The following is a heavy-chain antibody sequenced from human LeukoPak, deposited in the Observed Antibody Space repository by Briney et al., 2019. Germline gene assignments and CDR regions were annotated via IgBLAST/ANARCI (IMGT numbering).Heavy chain of an antibody. CDR1: GFTFSSYG. D-gene: IGHD6-19*01. V-gene: IGHV3-23*01. Sequence: GGSLRLSCAAAGFTFSSYGMHWVRQAPGKGLEWVSAISGSGGGTYYADSMKGRFTISRDNSKNTLYLQMNSLSTEATAVYYCAKTTTGYSSGRYPGWPVDYWGQGTLVTVSS. CDR3: AKTTTGYSSGRYPGWPVDY. J-gene: IGHJ4*02. CDR2: ISGSGGGT.